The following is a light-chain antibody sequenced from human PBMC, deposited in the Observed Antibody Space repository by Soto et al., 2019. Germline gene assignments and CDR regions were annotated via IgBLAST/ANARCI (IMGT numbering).Light chain of an antibody. V-gene: IGKV1-12*02. CDR2: GAS. CDR3: QQAASFPFT. Sequence: DIQLTQSPSFLSASVGDRVTITCRASQGISSFLAWYQQRPGKAPKLLIFGASILQTGVPSRFSGSGSGTDFTLTISSLQPEDAAIYSCQQAASFPFTFGPGAKV. CDR1: QGISSF. J-gene: IGKJ3*01.